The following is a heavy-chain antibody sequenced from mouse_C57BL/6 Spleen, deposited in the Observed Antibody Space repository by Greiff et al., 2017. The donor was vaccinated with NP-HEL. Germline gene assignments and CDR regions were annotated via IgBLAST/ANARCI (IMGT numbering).Heavy chain of an antibody. D-gene: IGHD2-10*02. V-gene: IGHV1-39*01. CDR3: ARWYGNYDGAMDY. Sequence: EVQLQQSGPELVKPGASVKISCKASGYAFSSSWMNWVKQSNGKSLEWIGVINPNYGTTSYNQKFKGKATLTVDQSSSTAYMQLNSLTSEDSAVYYCARWYGNYDGAMDYWGQGTSVTVSS. CDR1: GYAFSSSW. J-gene: IGHJ4*01. CDR2: INPNYGTT.